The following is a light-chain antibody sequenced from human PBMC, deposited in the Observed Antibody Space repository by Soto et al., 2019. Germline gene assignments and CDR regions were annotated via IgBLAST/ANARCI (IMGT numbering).Light chain of an antibody. V-gene: IGLV2-14*03. Sequence: QSALTQPASVSGSPGQSITISCTGTITDVASYNHDSWYQQHPGGVPKVIIFNGNNRTSGVCSRFSASKSGNTASLTISGLQAEDEADYFCTSFTAYTTYVFGTGTKLTVL. CDR1: ITDVASYNH. CDR3: TSFTAYTTYV. CDR2: NGN. J-gene: IGLJ1*01.